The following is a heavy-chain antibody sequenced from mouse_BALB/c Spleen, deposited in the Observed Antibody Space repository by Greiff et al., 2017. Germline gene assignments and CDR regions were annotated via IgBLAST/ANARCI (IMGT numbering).Heavy chain of an antibody. CDR3: ARSDDWFAY. CDR2: ISSGSSTI. CDR1: GFTFSSFG. Sequence: EVKLMESGGGLVQPGGSRKLSCAASGFTFSSFGMHWVRQAPEKGLEWVAYISSGSSTIYYADTVKGRFTISRDYPKNTLFLQMTSLRSEDTAMYYCARSDDWFAYWGQGTLVTVSA. J-gene: IGHJ3*01. V-gene: IGHV5-17*02.